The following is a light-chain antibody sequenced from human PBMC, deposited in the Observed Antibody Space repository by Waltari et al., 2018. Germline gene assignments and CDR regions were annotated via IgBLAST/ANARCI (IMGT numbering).Light chain of an antibody. Sequence: QSALTQPASVSGSPGQSITISCTGTSSDVGFYNLVSWYQQHPDKAPKLMGYEVIERPSGVSNRFSGSKSGNTASLTISGLQAEDEAYYYCCSYAGRNIWVFGGGTKLTVL. CDR2: EVI. V-gene: IGLV2-23*02. CDR3: CSYAGRNIWV. CDR1: SSDVGFYNL. J-gene: IGLJ3*02.